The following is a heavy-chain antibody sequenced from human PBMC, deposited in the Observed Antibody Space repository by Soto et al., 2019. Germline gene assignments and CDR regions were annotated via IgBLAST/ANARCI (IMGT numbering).Heavy chain of an antibody. D-gene: IGHD6-6*01. Sequence: GGSLRLSCAASGFTFSSYGMHWVRQAPGKGLEWVAVIWYDGSNKYYADSVKGRFTISRDNSKNTLYLQMNSLRAEDTAVYYCARDGYSSSSARGYYYYGMDVWGQGTTVTVSS. CDR1: GFTFSSYG. CDR2: IWYDGSNK. V-gene: IGHV3-33*01. J-gene: IGHJ6*02. CDR3: ARDGYSSSSARGYYYYGMDV.